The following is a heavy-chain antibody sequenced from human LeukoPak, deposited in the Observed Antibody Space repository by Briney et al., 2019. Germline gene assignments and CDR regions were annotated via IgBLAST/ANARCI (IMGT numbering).Heavy chain of an antibody. CDR1: GFTVSSNY. D-gene: IGHD3-22*01. CDR3: ARDWDSSGYYYDY. CDR2: IYSGGST. V-gene: IGHV3-66*02. J-gene: IGHJ4*02. Sequence: PGGSLRLSCAASGFTVSSNYMSWVRQAPGKGLEWVSVIYSGGSTYYADSVKGRFTISRGNSKNTLYLQMNSLRAEDTAVYYCARDWDSSGYYYDYWGQGTLVSVSS.